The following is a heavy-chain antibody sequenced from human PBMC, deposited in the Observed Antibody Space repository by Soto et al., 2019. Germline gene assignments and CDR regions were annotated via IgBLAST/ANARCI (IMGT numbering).Heavy chain of an antibody. CDR1: GYSFTSYW. CDR3: ARHSFPNIATPVGWFDP. D-gene: IGHD6-13*01. V-gene: IGHV5-51*01. Sequence: GESLKISCKGFGYSFTSYWIGWVRQMPGKGLEWMGIIYPGDADTRYSPSFQGQVTISADKSTSTAYLQWSSLKASDTAIYYCARHSFPNIATPVGWFDPWGQGTLVTVSS. CDR2: IYPGDADT. J-gene: IGHJ5*02.